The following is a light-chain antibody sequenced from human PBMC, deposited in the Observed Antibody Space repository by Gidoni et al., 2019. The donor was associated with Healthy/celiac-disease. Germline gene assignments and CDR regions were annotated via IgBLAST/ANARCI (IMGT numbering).Light chain of an antibody. Sequence: EIVLTQSPGTLSLSPGERVTLSCRASQSVSSSYLAWYQQKPGQAPRLLIYGASSQATGIPDRFSGSGSGTDFTLTISRLEPEDFAVYYCQQYGGSPYTFGQGTKLEIK. CDR2: GAS. CDR1: QSVSSSY. J-gene: IGKJ2*01. V-gene: IGKV3-20*01. CDR3: QQYGGSPYT.